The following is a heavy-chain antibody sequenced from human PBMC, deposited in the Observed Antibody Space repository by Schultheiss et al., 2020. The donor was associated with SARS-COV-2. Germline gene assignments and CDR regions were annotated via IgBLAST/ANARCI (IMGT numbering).Heavy chain of an antibody. Sequence: LRLSCTVSGGSISSGGYYWSWIRQHPGKGLEWIGYIYYSGSTYYNPSLKSRVTISVDTSKNQFSLKLSSVTAADTAVYYCVGGAHYYYYGMDVWGQGTTVTVSS. CDR1: GGSISSGGYY. CDR3: VGGAHYYYYGMDV. CDR2: IYYSGST. J-gene: IGHJ6*02. V-gene: IGHV4-31*03. D-gene: IGHD3-16*01.